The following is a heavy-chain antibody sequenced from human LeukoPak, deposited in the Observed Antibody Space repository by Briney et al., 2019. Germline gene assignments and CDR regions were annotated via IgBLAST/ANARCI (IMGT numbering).Heavy chain of an antibody. D-gene: IGHD1-26*01. J-gene: IGHJ4*02. CDR3: ARATRIVGATTVNS. CDR1: GYGFTNYG. Sequence: GASVKVSCKASGYGFTNYGISWVRQAPGQGLEWMGWISGYNGNAKYAQKFQGRVTMTTDTSTSTAYMELTSLRYDDTAVYYCARATRIVGATTVNSWGQGTLVTVSS. CDR2: ISGYNGNA. V-gene: IGHV1-18*04.